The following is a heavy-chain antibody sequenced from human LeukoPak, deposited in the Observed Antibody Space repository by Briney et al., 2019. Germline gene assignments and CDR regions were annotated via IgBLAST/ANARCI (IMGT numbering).Heavy chain of an antibody. D-gene: IGHD5-24*01. CDR2: IKQDGSET. Sequence: AGSLRLSCAASGFTFSTYWMTWVRQAPRKGLEWVANIKQDGSETYYVDSVKGRFTISRDNARNSLFLQMNSLRVEDTAVYYCARGDGYHRLWGQGTLVTVSS. V-gene: IGHV3-7*01. CDR3: ARGDGYHRL. CDR1: GFTFSTYW. J-gene: IGHJ4*02.